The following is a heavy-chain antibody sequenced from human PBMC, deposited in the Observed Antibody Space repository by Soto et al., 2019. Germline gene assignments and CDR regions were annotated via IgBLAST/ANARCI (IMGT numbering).Heavy chain of an antibody. CDR3: ARDRGYPETYGMDV. Sequence: QVQLQESGPGLVKPSETLSLTCTVSGGSISSYYWSWIRQPPGKGLEWIGYIYYSGSTNYNPSLKSRVTLSVDTSKNQFSLKLSSVTAADTAVYYCARDRGYPETYGMDVWGQGTTVTVSS. CDR2: IYYSGST. D-gene: IGHD3-10*01. J-gene: IGHJ6*02. CDR1: GGSISSYY. V-gene: IGHV4-59*01.